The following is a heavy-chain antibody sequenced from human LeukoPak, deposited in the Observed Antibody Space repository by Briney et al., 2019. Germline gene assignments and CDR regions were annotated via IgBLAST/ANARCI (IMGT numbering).Heavy chain of an antibody. Sequence: GGSLRLSCGASGFTFSDYHMEWVRQAPGKGLEWVGRSRDKGQSHTTEYAASVRGIFTISRDDSKNSLSLQLNSLKTEDTAVYYCARDSKKHSHDYWGQGILVTVSS. V-gene: IGHV3-72*01. J-gene: IGHJ4*02. CDR3: ARDSKKHSHDY. CDR2: SRDKGQSHTT. CDR1: GFTFSDYH. D-gene: IGHD2/OR15-2a*01.